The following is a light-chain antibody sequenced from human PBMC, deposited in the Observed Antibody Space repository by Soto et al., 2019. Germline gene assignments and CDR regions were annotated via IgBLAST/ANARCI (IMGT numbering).Light chain of an antibody. CDR1: QSVSSSY. Sequence: EIVLTQSPGTLSLSPGVRATLSCRASQSVSSSYLAWYQQKPGQAPRLLIYGASSRATGIPDRFSGSGSGTDFTLTISRLEPEDLAVDYCKREGSSPITFCQGTRLEIK. CDR2: GAS. V-gene: IGKV3-20*01. J-gene: IGKJ5*01. CDR3: KREGSSPIT.